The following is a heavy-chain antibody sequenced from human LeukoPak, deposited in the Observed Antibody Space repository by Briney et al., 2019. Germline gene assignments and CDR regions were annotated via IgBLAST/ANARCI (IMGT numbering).Heavy chain of an antibody. Sequence: SVKVSCKASGGTFSSYAISWVRQAPGQGLEWMGRIIPIFGTANYAQKFQGRVTITTDESASTAYMELSSLRSEDTAVYYCARVVGDFWSGSYYYYHYMDVWGKGTTVTVSS. CDR1: GGTFSSYA. J-gene: IGHJ6*03. CDR2: IIPIFGTA. CDR3: ARVVGDFWSGSYYYYHYMDV. V-gene: IGHV1-69*05. D-gene: IGHD3-3*01.